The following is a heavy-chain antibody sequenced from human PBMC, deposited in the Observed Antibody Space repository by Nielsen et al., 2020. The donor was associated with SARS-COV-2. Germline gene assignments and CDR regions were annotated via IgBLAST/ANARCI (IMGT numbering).Heavy chain of an antibody. CDR1: GFTFSSYS. D-gene: IGHD3-10*01. Sequence: GESLKISCAASGFTFSSYSMNWVRQAPGKGLEWVSYISSSSSTIYYADSVKGRFTISRDNAKNSLYLQMNSLRAEDTAVYYCARDHPYYYGSGSYLDYWGQGTLVTVSS. CDR3: ARDHPYYYGSGSYLDY. J-gene: IGHJ4*02. V-gene: IGHV3-48*01. CDR2: ISSSSSTI.